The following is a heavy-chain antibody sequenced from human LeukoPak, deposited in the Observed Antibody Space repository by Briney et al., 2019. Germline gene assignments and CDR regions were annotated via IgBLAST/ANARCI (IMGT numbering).Heavy chain of an antibody. J-gene: IGHJ4*02. Sequence: ASVKVSCKASGYTFTSYAMNWVRQAPGQGLEWMGWMNPNSGNTGYAQKFQGRVTMTGNTSISTAYMELSSLRSEDTAVYYCARGHLNYYGSGSYYNVPSNDYWGQGTLVTVSS. CDR3: ARGHLNYYGSGSYYNVPSNDY. CDR2: MNPNSGNT. V-gene: IGHV1-8*02. CDR1: GYTFTSYA. D-gene: IGHD3-10*01.